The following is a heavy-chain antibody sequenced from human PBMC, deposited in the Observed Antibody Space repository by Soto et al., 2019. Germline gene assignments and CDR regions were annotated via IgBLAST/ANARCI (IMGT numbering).Heavy chain of an antibody. Sequence: EVQLVESGGGLVQPGGSLRLSCAASGFTFSSYSMNWVRQAPGKGLEWVSYISSSSSTIYYADSVKGRFTISRDNAKNSLYLQMHSLRAEDTAVYYCARDSGYSYGPLDYWGQGTLVTVSS. CDR3: ARDSGYSYGPLDY. CDR1: GFTFSSYS. V-gene: IGHV3-48*01. J-gene: IGHJ4*02. CDR2: ISSSSSTI. D-gene: IGHD5-18*01.